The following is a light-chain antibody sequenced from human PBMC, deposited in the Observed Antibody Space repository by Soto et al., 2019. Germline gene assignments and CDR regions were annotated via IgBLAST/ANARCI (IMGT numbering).Light chain of an antibody. Sequence: VLTQSPATLSLSPGHRATPSCRASRSGGSSYLDWYQQKPGQAPRLLIYDASNRATGIPARFSGSGSGTDFTLTISSLQSEDFAVYYCQQYNNWPWTFGQGTKVDIK. CDR3: QQYNNWPWT. CDR1: RSGGSSY. V-gene: IGKV3D-7*01. J-gene: IGKJ1*01. CDR2: DAS.